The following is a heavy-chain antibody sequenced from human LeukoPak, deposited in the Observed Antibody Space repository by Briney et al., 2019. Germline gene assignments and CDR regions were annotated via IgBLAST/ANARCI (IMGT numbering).Heavy chain of an antibody. Sequence: ASVTVSCKASGYTFTRYYIHWVRQAPGQGLEWMGWINPNSGGTNYAQKFQGRVTMTRDTSINTAYMELSRLRSDDTAVYYCARDGVVRGVIIYWGQGTLVTVSS. V-gene: IGHV1-2*02. CDR2: INPNSGGT. D-gene: IGHD3-10*01. CDR3: ARDGVVRGVIIY. J-gene: IGHJ4*02. CDR1: GYTFTRYY.